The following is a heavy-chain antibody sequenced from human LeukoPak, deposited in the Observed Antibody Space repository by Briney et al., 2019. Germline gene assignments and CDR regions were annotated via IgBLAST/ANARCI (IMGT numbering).Heavy chain of an antibody. Sequence: GGSLRLSCAASGFTFSSYAMSWVRQAPGKGLEWVSAIGGSGGSTYYADSVKGRFTISRDNSKNTLYLQVNSLRAEDTAVYYCAIAAAGKGSMDVWGKGTTVTVSS. J-gene: IGHJ6*04. CDR3: AIAAAGKGSMDV. CDR2: IGGSGGST. CDR1: GFTFSSYA. D-gene: IGHD6-13*01. V-gene: IGHV3-23*01.